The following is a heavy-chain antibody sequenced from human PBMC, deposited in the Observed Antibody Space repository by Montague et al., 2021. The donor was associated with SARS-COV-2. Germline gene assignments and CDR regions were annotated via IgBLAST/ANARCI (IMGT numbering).Heavy chain of an antibody. J-gene: IGHJ4*02. V-gene: IGHV4-39*01. CDR2: INSSRNT. Sequence: SETLSLTCSVSGGSISSSSYFWSWIRQRPGQGLEWIGSINSSRNTYSNPNLRSRVTISVDTSKNQFSLKLSSVTAADTAVYYCARVVAAISGTVDYWGQGTLVTVSS. D-gene: IGHD5-24*01. CDR1: GGSISSSSYF. CDR3: ARVVAAISGTVDY.